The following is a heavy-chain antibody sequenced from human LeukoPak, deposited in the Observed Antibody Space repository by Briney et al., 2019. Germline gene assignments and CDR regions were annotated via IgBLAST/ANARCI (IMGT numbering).Heavy chain of an antibody. CDR2: ISSSSYI. D-gene: IGHD5-12*01. Sequence: AGWSLRLSCAASGFTFSSYSMNWVRQAPGKGLEWVSSISSSSYIYYADSVKGRFTIPRDNAKNSLYLQMNSLRAEDTAVYYCARTYIVATIRAFDIWGQGTMVTVSS. CDR1: GFTFSSYS. V-gene: IGHV3-21*01. J-gene: IGHJ3*02. CDR3: ARTYIVATIRAFDI.